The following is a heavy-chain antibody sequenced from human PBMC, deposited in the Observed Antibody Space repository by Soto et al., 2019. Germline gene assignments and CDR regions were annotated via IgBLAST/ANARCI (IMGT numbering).Heavy chain of an antibody. J-gene: IGHJ4*02. CDR1: GFTVSSNY. D-gene: IGHD3-3*01. CDR3: CYDFWSGAIDY. CDR2: IYSGGST. Sequence: GGSLRLSCAASGFTVSSNYMSWVRQAPGKGLEWVSVIYSGGSTYYADSVKGRFTISRDNSKNTLYLQMNSLRAEDTAVYYCCYDFWSGAIDYWGQGTLVTVSS. V-gene: IGHV3-66*01.